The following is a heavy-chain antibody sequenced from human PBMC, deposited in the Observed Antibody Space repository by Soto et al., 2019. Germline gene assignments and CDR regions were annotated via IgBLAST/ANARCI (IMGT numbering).Heavy chain of an antibody. V-gene: IGHV4-31*03. CDR1: GGSINSGDYY. CDR3: ASSNYNYFYYGIDV. J-gene: IGHJ6*02. Sequence: QVQLQESGPGLVTPSQTLSLTCTVSGGSINSGDYYWSWIRQHPGKGLEWIGYIYYSGGTYYNPSPKSRVTISVDTSKNQFSLRLSSVTAADTAVYYCASSNYNYFYYGIDVWGQGTTVTVSS. CDR2: IYYSGGT. D-gene: IGHD4-4*01.